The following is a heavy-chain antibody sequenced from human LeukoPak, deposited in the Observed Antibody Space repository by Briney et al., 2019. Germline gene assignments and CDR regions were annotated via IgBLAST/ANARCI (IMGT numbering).Heavy chain of an antibody. J-gene: IGHJ6*01. CDR1: GYSFTFTKNW. Sequence: GESLKISCKASGYSFTFTKNWIGWVRHVPGKGLEWMGIIYPVDSDTRYNPSFQGQVTISVDKSISTTYLQWSSLKASDTAIYYCARHLATVTASRQYYYYGMDVWGQGTTVTVSS. D-gene: IGHD4-17*01. V-gene: IGHV5-51*01. CDR2: IYPVDSDT. CDR3: ARHLATVTASRQYYYYGMDV.